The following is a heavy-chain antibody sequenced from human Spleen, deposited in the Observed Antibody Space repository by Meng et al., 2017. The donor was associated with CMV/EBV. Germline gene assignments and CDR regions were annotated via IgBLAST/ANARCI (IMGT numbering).Heavy chain of an antibody. CDR2: ISSTGSAI. D-gene: IGHD6-13*01. V-gene: IGHV3-11*01. CDR1: GFTFRDYY. CDR3: ARDIAAAGTVRRHYYHYGMDV. J-gene: IGHJ6*02. Sequence: GESLKISCAASGFTFRDYYMSWIRQAPGKGLEWVSYISSTGSAIYYADSVKGRFTISRDNAKNSLYLQMNSLRAEDTAVYYCARDIAAAGTVRRHYYHYGMDVWGQGTTVTVSS.